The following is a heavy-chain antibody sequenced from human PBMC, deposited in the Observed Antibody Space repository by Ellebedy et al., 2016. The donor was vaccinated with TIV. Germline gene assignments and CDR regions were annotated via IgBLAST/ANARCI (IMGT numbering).Heavy chain of an antibody. Sequence: PGGSLRLSCAASGFSFSNYAMSWVRQAQGKGLEWVSGIDSSGGGTYYADSVKGRFTISRDNSKETLYLQMNSLRDDDAAVYYCAKEIAALGSPNFDHWGQGALVTVSS. J-gene: IGHJ4*02. CDR2: IDSSGGGT. D-gene: IGHD6-13*01. CDR3: AKEIAALGSPNFDH. CDR1: GFSFSNYA. V-gene: IGHV3-23*01.